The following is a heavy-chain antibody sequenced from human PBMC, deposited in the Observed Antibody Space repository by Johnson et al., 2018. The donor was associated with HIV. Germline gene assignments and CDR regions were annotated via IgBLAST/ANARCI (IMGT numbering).Heavy chain of an antibody. Sequence: MLLVESGGGLVQPGGSLRLSCAASGFTFSSYAMSWVRQAPGKGLEWVSAISGSGGSTYYADSVKGRFPISRDNSKNTLYLQMNSLSPEDTAVYFCAVKSIAGRHKWQDVFDIWGQGTMVTVSS. D-gene: IGHD6-6*01. V-gene: IGHV3-23*04. J-gene: IGHJ3*02. CDR3: AVKSIAGRHKWQDVFDI. CDR2: ISGSGGST. CDR1: GFTFSSYA.